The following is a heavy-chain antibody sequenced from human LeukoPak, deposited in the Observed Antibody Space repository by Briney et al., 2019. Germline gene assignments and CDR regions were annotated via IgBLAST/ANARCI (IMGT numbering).Heavy chain of an antibody. V-gene: IGHV3-30*02. D-gene: IGHD6-13*01. J-gene: IGHJ4*02. CDR2: IRSDGSIK. Sequence: GGSLRLSCVASGFTFSTYGMHWVRQAPGKGLEWVAFIRSDGSIKYYADFVKGRFTISRDNAKKSLYMQMNSLRAEDTAVYYCAREPIAAAGPSFDSWGPGTLVTVSS. CDR1: GFTFSTYG. CDR3: AREPIAAAGPSFDS.